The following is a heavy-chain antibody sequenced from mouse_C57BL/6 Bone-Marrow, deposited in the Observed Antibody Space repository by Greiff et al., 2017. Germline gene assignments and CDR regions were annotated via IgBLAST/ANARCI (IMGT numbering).Heavy chain of an antibody. CDR2: ISNGGGST. CDR1: GFTFSDYY. CDR3: ARQVTYYYGFAY. V-gene: IGHV5-12*01. Sequence: EVMLVESGGGLVQPGGSLKLSCAASGFTFSDYYMYWVRQTPEKRLEWVAYISNGGGSTYYPDTVKGRFTISRDNAKNTLYLQMSRLKSEDTAMYDCARQVTYYYGFAYWGQGTLVTVSA. J-gene: IGHJ3*01. D-gene: IGHD1-1*01.